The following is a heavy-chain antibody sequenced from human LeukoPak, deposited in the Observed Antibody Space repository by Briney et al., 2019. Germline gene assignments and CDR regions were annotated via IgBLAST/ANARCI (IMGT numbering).Heavy chain of an antibody. Sequence: GGSLRLSCAASGFTFSSYAITWVRQAPGKGLEWVSAISSSGGSTHYAGAVKGRFTISRDNSKNTLYLQMNSLRAEDTAVYYCAKAPPDSSSWYSVSSWGQGTLVTVSS. CDR1: GFTFSSYA. CDR3: AKAPPDSSSWYSVSS. CDR2: ISSSGGST. D-gene: IGHD6-13*01. J-gene: IGHJ5*02. V-gene: IGHV3-23*01.